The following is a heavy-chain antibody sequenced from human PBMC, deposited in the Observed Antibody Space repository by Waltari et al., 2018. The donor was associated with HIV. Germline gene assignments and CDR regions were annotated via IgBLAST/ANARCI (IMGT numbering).Heavy chain of an antibody. J-gene: IGHJ5*02. CDR1: GYTFTGSF. CDR3: ARDFKGAVTILGVVHNWFDP. CDR2: INPNSGGT. D-gene: IGHD3-3*01. V-gene: IGHV1-2*02. Sequence: QVRVMQSGVEVRKTGASVKDYCKASGYTFTGSFFQWVRTAPGQWLEWMGWINPNSGGTNYAQKFQDSVTMTRDTSFSTAYMELSRLRSDDTAVYYCARDFKGAVTILGVVHNWFDPWGQGTLVTVSS.